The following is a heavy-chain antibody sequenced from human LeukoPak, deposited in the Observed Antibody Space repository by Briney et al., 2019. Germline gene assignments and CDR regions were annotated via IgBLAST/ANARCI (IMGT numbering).Heavy chain of an antibody. D-gene: IGHD4-17*01. CDR1: GFTVSSNY. V-gene: IGHV3-66*01. J-gene: IGHJ4*02. Sequence: GGSLRLSCAASGFTVSSNYMSWVRQAPGKGLEWVSVIYSGGSTYYADSVKGRFTISRDNSKNTLYLQMNSLRAEDTAVYYCARTRDYGGNSRGGDFDYWGQGTLVTASS. CDR2: IYSGGST. CDR3: ARTRDYGGNSRGGDFDY.